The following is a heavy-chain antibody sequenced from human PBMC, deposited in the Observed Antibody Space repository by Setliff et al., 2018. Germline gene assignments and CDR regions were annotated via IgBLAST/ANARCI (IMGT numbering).Heavy chain of an antibody. J-gene: IGHJ4*02. Sequence: ASVKVSCKASGGTFNSYAISWVRQAPGQGLEWMGIINPSGGSTSYAQKFQGRVTMTRDTSTSTVYMELSSLRSEDTAVYYCARDQGSGYAYYFDYWGQGTLVTVSS. D-gene: IGHD5-12*01. CDR3: ARDQGSGYAYYFDY. CDR2: INPSGGST. CDR1: GGTFNSYA. V-gene: IGHV1-46*02.